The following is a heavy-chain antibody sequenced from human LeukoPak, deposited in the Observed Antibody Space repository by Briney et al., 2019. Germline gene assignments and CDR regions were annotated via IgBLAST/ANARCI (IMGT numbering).Heavy chain of an antibody. V-gene: IGHV3-33*01. CDR3: ARDREDGYKYFDY. D-gene: IGHD5-24*01. CDR2: IWSDASNI. Sequence: GGSLRLSCAASGYTFRKYGMHWVRQAPGRGLEWVALIWSDASNIFYGDSVKGRFTISRDNSKNILYLEINSLRAEDTAVYYCARDREDGYKYFDYWGQGTLVTVSS. J-gene: IGHJ4*02. CDR1: GYTFRKYG.